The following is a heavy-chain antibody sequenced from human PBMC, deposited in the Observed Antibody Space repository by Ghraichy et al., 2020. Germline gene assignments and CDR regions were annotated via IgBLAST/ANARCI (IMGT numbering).Heavy chain of an antibody. V-gene: IGHV3-15*01. J-gene: IGHJ3*02. CDR1: GFTFSKAW. CDR2: IKSKTDGGTT. Sequence: ETLSLTCAASGFTFSKAWMSWVRQAPGKGLEWVGRIKSKTDGGTTDYAAPVKGRFTISRDDSKNTVYLQMNSLKTEDTGVYYCATRKPPPSMVRVHDAFDIWGQGTMVTVSS. CDR3: ATRKPPPSMVRVHDAFDI. D-gene: IGHD3-10*01.